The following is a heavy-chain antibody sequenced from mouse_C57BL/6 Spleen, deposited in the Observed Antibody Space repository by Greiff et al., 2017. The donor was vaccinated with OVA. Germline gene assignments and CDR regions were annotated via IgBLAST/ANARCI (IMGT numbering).Heavy chain of an antibody. D-gene: IGHD2-4*01. CDR3: ARRYDYDEDYAMDY. J-gene: IGHJ4*01. CDR2: LDPSDSYT. CDR1: GYTFTSYW. Sequence: QVQLQQPGAELVKPGASVKLSCKASGYTFTSYWMQWVKQRPGQGLEWIGELDPSDSYTKYNQKFKGKATLTLDTSSSTAYMQLISLTSEDSAVYYCARRYDYDEDYAMDYWGQGTSVTVSS. V-gene: IGHV1-50*01.